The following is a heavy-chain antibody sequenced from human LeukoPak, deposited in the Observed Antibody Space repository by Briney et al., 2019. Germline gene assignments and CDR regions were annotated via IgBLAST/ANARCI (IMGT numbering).Heavy chain of an antibody. Sequence: PGGSLRLSCAASGFTFSNYWIHWVRQAPGKGLVWVSRIDNAGSITTYADSVKGRFTISRDNAKNSLFLQMNSLRAEDTAVYYCATKDGYNFDYWGQGTLVTVSS. CDR3: ATKDGYNFDY. J-gene: IGHJ4*02. V-gene: IGHV3-74*03. CDR2: IDNAGSIT. CDR1: GFTFSNYW. D-gene: IGHD5-24*01.